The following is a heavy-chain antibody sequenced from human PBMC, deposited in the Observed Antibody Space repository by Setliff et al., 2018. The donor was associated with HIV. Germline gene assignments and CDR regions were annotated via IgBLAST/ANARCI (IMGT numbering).Heavy chain of an antibody. V-gene: IGHV1-3*04. CDR1: RYTFTSYA. J-gene: IGHJ3*02. CDR3: ATNSYASTRVFDI. D-gene: IGHD5-18*01. Sequence: ASVKVSCKASRYTFTSYAIHWLRQAPGQSLEWMGWINTGNGNTRLSQKFQGRVTISRDTSASTAYVELYSLTSEDTAVYYCATNSYASTRVFDIWGQGTMVTVSS. CDR2: INTGNGNT.